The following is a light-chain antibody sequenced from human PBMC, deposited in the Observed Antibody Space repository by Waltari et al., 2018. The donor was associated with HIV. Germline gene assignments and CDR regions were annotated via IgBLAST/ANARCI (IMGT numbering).Light chain of an antibody. V-gene: IGLV1-40*01. J-gene: IGLJ1*01. CDR3: KSCDTRRDGFDV. Sequence: QSVPTQPPSVSGAPGQTVTISCSGGSSNIGSNSVVHWSQQLPGTAPKLLIFGDHNQPGEVPDRLTGAESGTSAVVAITGRERGDGADYYFKSCDTRRDGFDVYGSGTKVTDL. CDR2: GDH. CDR1: SSNIGSNSV.